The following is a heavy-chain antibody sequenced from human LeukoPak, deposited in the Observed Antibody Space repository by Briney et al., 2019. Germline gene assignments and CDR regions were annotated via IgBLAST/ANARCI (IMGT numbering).Heavy chain of an antibody. Sequence: ASVKVSCKVSGYTLNELGIHWVRQAPGKGLEWMGGFDPEHGETLYAQKFQGRVTITRNTSISTAYMELSSLRSEDTAVYYCARGPMVRGIVGMDYYYMDVWGKGTTVTVSS. D-gene: IGHD3-10*01. CDR1: GYTLNELG. CDR2: FDPEHGET. CDR3: ARGPMVRGIVGMDYYYMDV. J-gene: IGHJ6*03. V-gene: IGHV1-24*01.